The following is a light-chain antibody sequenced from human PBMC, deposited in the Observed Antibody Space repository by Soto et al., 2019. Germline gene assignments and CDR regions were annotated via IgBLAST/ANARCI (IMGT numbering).Light chain of an antibody. J-gene: IGKJ2*01. CDR1: QSISSW. V-gene: IGKV1-5*03. CDR3: QQYNSYSYT. CDR2: KAS. Sequence: DIPMTQSPSTLSASVGEGVTITCRASQSISSWLAWYQQKPGKAPKLLIYKASSLESGVPSRFSGSGSGTEFTLTISSLQPDDFATYYCQQYNSYSYTFGQGTKLEIK.